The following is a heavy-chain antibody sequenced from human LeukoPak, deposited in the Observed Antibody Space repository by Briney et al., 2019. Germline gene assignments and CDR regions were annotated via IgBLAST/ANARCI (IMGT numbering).Heavy chain of an antibody. CDR3: ARELGLLRGGYDSADHDAFDI. J-gene: IGHJ3*02. Sequence: PGGSLRLSCAASGFTFSSYSMNWVRQAAGKGLEWVSSISSSSSYIYYADSVKGRFTISRDNAKNSLYLQMNSLRAEDTAVYYCARELGLLRGGYDSADHDAFDIWGQGTMVTVSS. CDR2: ISSSSSYI. V-gene: IGHV3-21*01. D-gene: IGHD5-12*01. CDR1: GFTFSSYS.